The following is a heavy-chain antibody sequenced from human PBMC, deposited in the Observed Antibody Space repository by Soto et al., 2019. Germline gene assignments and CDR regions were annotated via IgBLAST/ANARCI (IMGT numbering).Heavy chain of an antibody. CDR2: ISAYNGNT. D-gene: IGHD6-19*01. J-gene: IGHJ6*02. CDR3: ASSAVACTDYCYGMDV. CDR1: GYTFTSYG. V-gene: IGHV1-18*01. Sequence: ASVKVSCKASGYTFTSYGISWVRQAPGQGLEWMGWISAYNGNTNYAQKLQGRVTMTTDTSTSTAYMELRSLRPDDTAVYYCASSAVACTDYCYGMDVWGQGTTVTVSS.